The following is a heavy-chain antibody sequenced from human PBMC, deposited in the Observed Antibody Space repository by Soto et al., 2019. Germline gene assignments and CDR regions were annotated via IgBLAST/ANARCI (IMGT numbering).Heavy chain of an antibody. V-gene: IGHV3-21*04. CDR2: ISSSSSYI. CDR3: ARPYDSSGYYPVCAFDI. CDR1: GLTFSSYS. J-gene: IGHJ3*02. Sequence: WGSLRLSCAASGLTFSSYSMNWVRQAPGKGLEWVSSISSSSSYIYYADSVKGRFTISRDNAKNSLYLQMNSLRAEDTAVYYCARPYDSSGYYPVCAFDIWGQGTMVTVSS. D-gene: IGHD3-22*01.